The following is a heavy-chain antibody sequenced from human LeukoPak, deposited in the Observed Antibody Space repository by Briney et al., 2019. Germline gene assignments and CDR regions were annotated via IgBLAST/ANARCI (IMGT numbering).Heavy chain of an antibody. CDR2: ISGSGGST. J-gene: IGHJ6*03. D-gene: IGHD5/OR15-5a*01. CDR3: ARGVLRTLYYYYYMDV. Sequence: GGTLRLSCAASGFTFSSYGMSWVRQAPGKGLEWVSAISGSGGSTYYADSVKGRFTISRDNAKNSLYLQMNSLRAEDTAVYYCARGVLRTLYYYYYMDVWGKGTTVTISS. V-gene: IGHV3-23*01. CDR1: GFTFSSYG.